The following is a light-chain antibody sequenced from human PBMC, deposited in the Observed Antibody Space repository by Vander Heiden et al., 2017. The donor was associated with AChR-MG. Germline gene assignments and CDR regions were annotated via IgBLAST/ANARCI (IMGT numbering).Light chain of an antibody. V-gene: IGLV2-14*03. J-gene: IGLJ3*02. Sequence: QPALTQPASVSGSPGQSTTISCSGTSSDVSVYNYVPWYQQHPGKAPKLIIYDVRHRPSGVSDRISGSKSGNTASLTISGLQAEDEADYYCSSYTYAYNRVFGGGTKLTGL. CDR2: DVR. CDR1: SSDVSVYNY. CDR3: SSYTYAYNRV.